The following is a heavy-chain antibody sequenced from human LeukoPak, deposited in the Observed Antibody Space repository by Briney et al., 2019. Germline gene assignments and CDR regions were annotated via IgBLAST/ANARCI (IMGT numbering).Heavy chain of an antibody. Sequence: ASVKVSCKAPGGTFSSYAISWVRQAPGQGLEWMGWINPNSGGTNYAQKFQGRVTMTRDTSISTAYMELSRLRSDDTAVYYCARALWFGEFDAFDIWGQGTMVTVSS. CDR3: ARALWFGEFDAFDI. V-gene: IGHV1-2*02. D-gene: IGHD3-10*01. J-gene: IGHJ3*02. CDR1: GGTFSSYA. CDR2: INPNSGGT.